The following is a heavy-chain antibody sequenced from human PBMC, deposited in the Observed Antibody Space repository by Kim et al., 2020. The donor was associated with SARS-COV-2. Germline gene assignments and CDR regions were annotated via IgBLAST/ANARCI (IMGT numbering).Heavy chain of an antibody. CDR3: ARGHYGMGY. V-gene: IGHV3-7*01. CDR1: GFTFNQEW. D-gene: IGHD4-17*01. CDR2: IKGDESEK. Sequence: GGSLRLSCIATGFTFNQEWMTWVRQAPGKGLEWVAHIKGDESEKYYMDSARGRFTVSRDNARNSVFLQMNSLSAEDTAMYYGARGHYGMGYWGQGTVVTV. J-gene: IGHJ4*02.